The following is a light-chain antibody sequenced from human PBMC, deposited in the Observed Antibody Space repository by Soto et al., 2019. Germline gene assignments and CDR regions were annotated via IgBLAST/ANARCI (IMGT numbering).Light chain of an antibody. CDR2: GAS. CDR1: QSVSSSS. Sequence: EIVLTQSPGTLSLSPGERATLSCRASQSVSSSSLAWYQQKPGQAPRLLIYGASSRATGIPDRFSGSGSGTDFTLTISSMEAEAVAVYYCQQYRTFGPETKVDIK. CDR3: QQYRT. J-gene: IGKJ3*01. V-gene: IGKV3-20*01.